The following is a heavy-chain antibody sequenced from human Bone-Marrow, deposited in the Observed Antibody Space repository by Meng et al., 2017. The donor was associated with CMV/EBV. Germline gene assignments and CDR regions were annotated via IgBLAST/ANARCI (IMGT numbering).Heavy chain of an antibody. D-gene: IGHD1-1*01. CDR2: IYYSGTT. Sequence: SETLSLTCSVSSDSLNTYYWSWIRQPPGKGLEWIGYIYYSGTTSYKSSLKSRATIFIDTSKNQFSLQLTSVTAADTAVYYCARYGKAFDVWGQGTVVTGSS. CDR3: ARYGKAFDV. CDR1: SDSLNTYY. J-gene: IGHJ3*01. V-gene: IGHV4-59*01.